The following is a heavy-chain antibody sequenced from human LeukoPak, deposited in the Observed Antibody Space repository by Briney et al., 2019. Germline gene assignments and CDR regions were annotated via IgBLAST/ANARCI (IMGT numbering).Heavy chain of an antibody. V-gene: IGHV1-8*03. CDR3: ASLEIVVPAANEPVDY. CDR1: GYTFSTYD. Sequence: ASVKVSCKTSGYTFSTYDINWLRQAAGQGLEWMGWMNPNSANTGFAQKFQGRAAITRDTSTATAYLELSGLTSEDTAVYYCASLEIVVPAANEPVDYWGQGTLVTVSS. D-gene: IGHD2-2*01. J-gene: IGHJ4*02. CDR2: MNPNSANT.